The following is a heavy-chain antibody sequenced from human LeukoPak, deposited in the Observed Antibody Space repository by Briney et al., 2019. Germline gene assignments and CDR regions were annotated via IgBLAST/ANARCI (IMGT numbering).Heavy chain of an antibody. CDR1: RFSFSSYW. J-gene: IGHJ4*02. CDR3: AAVIDY. V-gene: IGHV3-7*01. CDR2: IKQDGTEK. Sequence: GGSLRLSCAASRFSFSSYWMSWVRQAPGKGLEWVANIKQDGTEKHYVDSVKGRFTISRDNAKNSVFLQMNSLRAEDTAVYYCAAVIDYWGQGTLVTVSS.